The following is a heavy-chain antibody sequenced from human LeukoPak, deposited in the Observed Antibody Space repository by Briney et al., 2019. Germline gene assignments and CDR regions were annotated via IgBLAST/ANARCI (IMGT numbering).Heavy chain of an antibody. V-gene: IGHV3-7*01. CDR1: GFTFSNNW. J-gene: IGHJ4*02. D-gene: IGHD3-10*01. CDR3: ARGPPYGSRSDYFDY. Sequence: GRSLRLSCAASGFTFSNNWMTWVRQAPGKGLEWVASVKKDGSEKYHVDSVKGRFTISRDNAKNSLYLQMSSLRVEDTAVYYCARGPPYGSRSDYFDYWGQGTLVTVSA. CDR2: VKKDGSEK.